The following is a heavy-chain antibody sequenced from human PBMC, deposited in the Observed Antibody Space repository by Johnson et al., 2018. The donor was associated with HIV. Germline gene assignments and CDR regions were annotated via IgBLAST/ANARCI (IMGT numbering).Heavy chain of an antibody. D-gene: IGHD6-19*01. CDR2: IHWNGGST. Sequence: VQLVESGGRVVRPGGSLRLSCVASGFTFDDYGMSWVRQAPGKGLEWVSGIHWNGGSTGYAESVKGRFTISRDNSKNTLYLQMNSLRAEDTAVYYCARDNGAVAGPEGAFDIWGQGTMVTVSS. V-gene: IGHV3-20*04. CDR1: GFTFDDYG. J-gene: IGHJ3*02. CDR3: ARDNGAVAGPEGAFDI.